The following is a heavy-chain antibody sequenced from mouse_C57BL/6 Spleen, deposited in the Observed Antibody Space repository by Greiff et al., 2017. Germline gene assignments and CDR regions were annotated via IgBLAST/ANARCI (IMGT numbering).Heavy chain of an antibody. V-gene: IGHV1-80*01. J-gene: IGHJ3*01. CDR3: ARRDWDGFAY. CDR2: IYPGDGDT. D-gene: IGHD4-1*01. CDR1: GYAFSSYW. Sequence: QVQLKESGAELVKPGASVKISCKASGYAFSSYWMNWVKQRPGKGLEWIGQIYPGDGDTNYNGKFKGKATLTADKSSSTAYMQLSSLTSEDSAVYFCARRDWDGFAYWGQGTLVTVSA.